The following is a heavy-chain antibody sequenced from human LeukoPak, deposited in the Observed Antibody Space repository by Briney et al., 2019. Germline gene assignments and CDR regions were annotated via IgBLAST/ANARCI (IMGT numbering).Heavy chain of an antibody. Sequence: GGSLRLSCAASGFTFSSYSTNWVRQAPGKGLEWVSYISSSSSTIYYADSVKGRFTISRDNAKNSLYLQMNSLRDEDTAVYYCARDEGQQLARDCDAFDIWGQGTMVTVSS. CDR3: ARDEGQQLARDCDAFDI. J-gene: IGHJ3*02. V-gene: IGHV3-48*02. D-gene: IGHD6-13*01. CDR2: ISSSSSTI. CDR1: GFTFSSYS.